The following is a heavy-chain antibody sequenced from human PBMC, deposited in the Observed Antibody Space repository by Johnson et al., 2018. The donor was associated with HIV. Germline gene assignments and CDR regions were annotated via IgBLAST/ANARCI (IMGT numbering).Heavy chain of an antibody. V-gene: IGHV3-20*04. CDR2: INWHGDST. CDR3: ARANLSPFGGVNDAFDV. D-gene: IGHD3-16*01. Sequence: VQLVESGGGVVRPGGSLRLSCAASGFTFDDYGMSWVRQAPGKGLEWVSGINWHGDSTGYADSVKGRFTISRDNAKKSLYLQMNSLRAEDTAVYYCARANLSPFGGVNDAFDVWGQGTMVTVSS. CDR1: GFTFDDYG. J-gene: IGHJ3*01.